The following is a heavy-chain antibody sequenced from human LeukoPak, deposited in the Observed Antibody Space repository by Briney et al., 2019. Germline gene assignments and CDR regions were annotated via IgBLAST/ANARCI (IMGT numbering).Heavy chain of an antibody. CDR2: ISAYNGNT. Sequence: EASVKVSCKASGYTFTSYGISWVRQAPGQGLEWMGWISAYNGNTNYAQKLQGRVTMTTDTSTSTAYMELRSLRSDDTAVYYCAREPYPPPWYYFDYWGQGTLVTVSS. CDR3: AREPYPPPWYYFDY. CDR1: GYTFTSYG. V-gene: IGHV1-18*01. D-gene: IGHD2-8*02. J-gene: IGHJ4*02.